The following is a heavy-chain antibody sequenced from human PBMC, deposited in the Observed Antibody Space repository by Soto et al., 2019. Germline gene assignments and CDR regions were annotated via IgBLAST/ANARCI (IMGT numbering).Heavy chain of an antibody. CDR3: AILPRGYSYVLEDY. D-gene: IGHD5-18*01. Sequence: QVQLVQSGAEVKKPGSSVKVSCKASGGTFSSYAISWVRQAPGQGLEWMGGIIPIVGTANYAQKFQGRVTIAADESTSTAYMELSSLSSEDTAVYYCAILPRGYSYVLEDYWGQGTLVTVSS. CDR2: IIPIVGTA. V-gene: IGHV1-69*12. CDR1: GGTFSSYA. J-gene: IGHJ4*02.